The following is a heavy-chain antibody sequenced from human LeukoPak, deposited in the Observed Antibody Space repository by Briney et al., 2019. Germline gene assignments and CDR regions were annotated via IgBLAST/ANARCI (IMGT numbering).Heavy chain of an antibody. CDR1: GGSFSGYY. J-gene: IGHJ5*02. Sequence: SETLSLTCAVYGGSFSGYYWSWIRQPPGKGLEWIGEINHSGSTNYNPSLKSRVTISVDTSKNQFSLKLSSVTAADTAVYYCARTTRGYSYVLTWGQGTLSPSPQ. V-gene: IGHV4-34*01. D-gene: IGHD5-18*01. CDR3: ARTTRGYSYVLT. CDR2: INHSGST.